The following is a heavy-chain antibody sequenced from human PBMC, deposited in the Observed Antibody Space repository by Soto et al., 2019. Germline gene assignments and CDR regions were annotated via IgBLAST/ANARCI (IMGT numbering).Heavy chain of an antibody. CDR1: GYTFSTSG. J-gene: IGHJ6*02. Sequence: QVQLVQSGAEVRKPGASVKVSCKASGYTFSTSGMSWLRQAPGQGLEWMGWISTYNGDTNDAPKFQDRVNMTSHTSTSTVYMELRSLRSDDTAVYYCARAGAAPYYYYGMDVWGQGTRVTVSS. V-gene: IGHV1-18*01. CDR3: ARAGAAPYYYYGMDV. CDR2: ISTYNGDT. D-gene: IGHD2-15*01.